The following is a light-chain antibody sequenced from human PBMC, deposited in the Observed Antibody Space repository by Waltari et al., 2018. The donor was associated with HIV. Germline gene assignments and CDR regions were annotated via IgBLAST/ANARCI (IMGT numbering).Light chain of an antibody. V-gene: IGKV3-20*01. Sequence: EIVLTQSPGTLSLSPGERATLSCTTSQRVTGGRMVTWYHQKPGQAPKIIIYGTSSRAMGIPDRFSGNGAGTDFTLTITRLEPEDVGVYYCQYYGDSWTFGQGTTVEIK. CDR3: QYYGDSWT. CDR1: QRVTGGRM. J-gene: IGKJ1*01. CDR2: GTS.